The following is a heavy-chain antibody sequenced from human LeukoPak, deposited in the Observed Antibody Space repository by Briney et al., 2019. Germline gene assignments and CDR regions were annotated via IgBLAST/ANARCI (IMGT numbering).Heavy chain of an antibody. D-gene: IGHD4-23*01. Sequence: PGGSLRLSCAASGFTFSDYYMSWIRQAPGKGLEWVSYISSSSTSTNYADSVKGRFAVSRDNAKNSLYLQMNSLRAEDTAVYYCARFEDYGGNRDVFDIWGQGTMVTVSS. CDR3: ARFEDYGGNRDVFDI. CDR2: ISSSSTST. CDR1: GFTFSDYY. J-gene: IGHJ3*02. V-gene: IGHV3-11*03.